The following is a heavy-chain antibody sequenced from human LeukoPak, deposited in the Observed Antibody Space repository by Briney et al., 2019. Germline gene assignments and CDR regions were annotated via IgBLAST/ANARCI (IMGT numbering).Heavy chain of an antibody. D-gene: IGHD5-18*01. CDR2: IKKDGSEK. J-gene: IGHJ4*02. Sequence: GGSLRLSCAASEFSFSSYWMSWIRQAPGKGLEWVANIKKDGSEKYYVDSVKGRFTISRDNAKNSLYLQMNSLRVEDTAVYYCAREAYRDTSVDYWGQGTLVTVSS. CDR1: EFSFSSYW. V-gene: IGHV3-7*05. CDR3: AREAYRDTSVDY.